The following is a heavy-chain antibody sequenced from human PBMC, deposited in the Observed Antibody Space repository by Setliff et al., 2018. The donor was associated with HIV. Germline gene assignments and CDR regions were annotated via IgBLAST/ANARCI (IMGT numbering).Heavy chain of an antibody. D-gene: IGHD6-19*01. CDR3: ARDQRTAVAGTYY. V-gene: IGHV4-59*11. CDR1: GGSISSHY. J-gene: IGHJ4*02. Sequence: SETLSLTCTVSGGSISSHYWSWIRQPPGKGLEWIGYIYYSGSTIYNPSLKSRVAISVATSKNQFSLKLTSVTAADTAVYYCARDQRTAVAGTYYWGQGTLVTVSS. CDR2: IYYSGST.